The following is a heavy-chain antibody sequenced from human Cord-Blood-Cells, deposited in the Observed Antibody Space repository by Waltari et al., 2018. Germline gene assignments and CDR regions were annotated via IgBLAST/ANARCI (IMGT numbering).Heavy chain of an antibody. Sequence: QVQLQESGPGLVKPSETLSLTCAVSGYSISSGYYWGWIRQPPGKGLEWIGSIYHSGSTSYNPSLKSRVTISVDTSKNQFSLKLSSVTAADTAVYYCARQFTVAAFDYWGQGTLVTVSS. CDR1: GYSISSGYY. CDR3: ARQFTVAAFDY. V-gene: IGHV4-38-2*01. CDR2: IYHSGST. D-gene: IGHD6-19*01. J-gene: IGHJ4*02.